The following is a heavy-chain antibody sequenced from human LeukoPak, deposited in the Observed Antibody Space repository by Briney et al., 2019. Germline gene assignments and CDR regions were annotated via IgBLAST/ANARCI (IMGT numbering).Heavy chain of an antibody. CDR3: AKESGVPAEVIDY. D-gene: IGHD2-2*01. CDR2: IADNGAT. Sequence: GGSLRLSCEASGFLFSKSAMTWVRQAPGKGLMWVSGIADNGATYYADSVKGRFIISRDNSKNMVFLQMDSLRGEDTALYYCAKESGVPAEVIDYWGQGPLVTVSS. J-gene: IGHJ4*02. V-gene: IGHV3-23*01. CDR1: GFLFSKSA.